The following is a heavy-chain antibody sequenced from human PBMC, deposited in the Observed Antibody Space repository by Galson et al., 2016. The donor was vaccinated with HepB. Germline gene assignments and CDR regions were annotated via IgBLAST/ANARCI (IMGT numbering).Heavy chain of an antibody. CDR1: GDSVSSNSAT. D-gene: IGHD2-15*01. V-gene: IGHV6-1*01. CDR3: ARERRYCTDGSCYSFDY. CDR2: TYYRSAWLD. J-gene: IGHJ4*02. Sequence: CAISGDSVSSNSATWNWIRQSPSRGLEWLGRTYYRSAWLDDYAISVKCRISINPDTSKNRFSLHLNSVTPEDTAVYYCARERRYCTDGSCYSFDYWGLGTLVTVSS.